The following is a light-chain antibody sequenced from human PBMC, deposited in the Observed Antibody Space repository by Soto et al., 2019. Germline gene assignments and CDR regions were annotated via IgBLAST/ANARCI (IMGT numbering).Light chain of an antibody. Sequence: DIQITHSPSSLSASVIYRVTFTSRASQGISSWLAWYQQKPGKAPKLLIYKASTLKSGVPSRFSGSGSGTEFTLTISSLQPDDFATYYCQHYNSYSEAFGQGTKVDIK. V-gene: IGKV1-5*03. J-gene: IGKJ1*01. CDR3: QHYNSYSEA. CDR2: KAS. CDR1: QGISSW.